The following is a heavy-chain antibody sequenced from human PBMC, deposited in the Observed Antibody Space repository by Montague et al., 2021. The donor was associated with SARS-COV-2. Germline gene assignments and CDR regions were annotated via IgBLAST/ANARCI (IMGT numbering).Heavy chain of an antibody. CDR1: GFSLNTDGVG. CDR2: IYWDGDQ. Sequence: PALVKPTQTLTLTCVFSGFSLNTDGVGVVWIRRPPGKALEWLALIYWDGDQRYSPPLKTRVTITKDTSRNRVVLTMTYLDPVDTATYYCARRYDFYRAEAFDVWGQGTMVTVSS. V-gene: IGHV2-5*02. CDR3: ARRYDFYRAEAFDV. J-gene: IGHJ3*01. D-gene: IGHD3-3*01.